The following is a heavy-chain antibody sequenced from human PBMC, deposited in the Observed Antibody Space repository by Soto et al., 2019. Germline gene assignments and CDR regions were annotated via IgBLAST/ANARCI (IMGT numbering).Heavy chain of an antibody. Sequence: EASVKVSCKASGYTFTGYYMHWVRQAPGQGLEWMGWINPNSGGTNYAQKFQGRVTMTRDTSISTAYMELSRLRSDDTAVYYCARVGITGTPSYYYGMDVWGQGTTVTVSS. CDR2: INPNSGGT. J-gene: IGHJ6*02. CDR3: ARVGITGTPSYYYGMDV. CDR1: GYTFTGYY. D-gene: IGHD1-7*01. V-gene: IGHV1-2*02.